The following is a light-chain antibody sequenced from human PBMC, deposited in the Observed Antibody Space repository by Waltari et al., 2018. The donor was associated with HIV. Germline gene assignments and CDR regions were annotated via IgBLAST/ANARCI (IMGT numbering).Light chain of an antibody. J-gene: IGLJ2*01. CDR3: SSYAGSNNFVV. CDR2: EVS. Sequence: QSALTQPPSASGSPGQSVTISCTGTSSDVGGYNYVSWYQQHPGKAPKLMILEVSKRPAGVPDRFSGSKSGNTASLTVSGLQAEDEADYYCSSYAGSNNFVVFGGGTKLTVL. CDR1: SSDVGGYNY. V-gene: IGLV2-8*01.